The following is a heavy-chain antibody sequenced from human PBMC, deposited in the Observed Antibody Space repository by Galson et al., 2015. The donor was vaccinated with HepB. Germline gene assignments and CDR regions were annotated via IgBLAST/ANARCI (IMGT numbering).Heavy chain of an antibody. CDR2: IYYSGST. D-gene: IGHD5-24*01. J-gene: IGHJ4*02. CDR1: GGSISSSSSY. CDR3: ARLPLLEGSPDY. V-gene: IGHV4-39*01. Sequence: ETLSLTCTVSGGSISSSSSYWGWIRQPPGKGLEWIGSIYYSGSTYYNPSLKSRVTISVDTSKNQFSLKLSSVTAADTAVYYCARLPLLEGSPDYWGQGTLVTVSS.